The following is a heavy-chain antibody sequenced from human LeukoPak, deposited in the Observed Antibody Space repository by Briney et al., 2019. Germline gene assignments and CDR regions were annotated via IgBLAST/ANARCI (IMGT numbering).Heavy chain of an antibody. CDR2: IYYSGST. CDR1: GGSIRGYY. V-gene: IGHV4-59*01. D-gene: IGHD6-13*01. Sequence: SSETLSLTCNVSGGSIRGYYWSWIRQPPGKGLEWIGYIYYSGSTNYNPSLKSRVTISVDTSKNQFSLKLSSVTAADTAVYYCARGGSSWSRPFYYYYYYYMDVWGKGTTVTVSS. CDR3: ARGGSSWSRPFYYYYYYYMDV. J-gene: IGHJ6*03.